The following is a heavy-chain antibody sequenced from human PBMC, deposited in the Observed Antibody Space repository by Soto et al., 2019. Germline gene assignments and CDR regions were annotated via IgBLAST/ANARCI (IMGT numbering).Heavy chain of an antibody. CDR2: IYPSDSDT. CDR3: ARGGVSTGTFDY. Sequence: PGESLKISCKGSGYNFAGYWIAWVRQMPGKGLELMGIIYPSDSDTRYRPSFQGQVTISADKSISSAYLQWSSLRASDTAMYYCARGGVSTGTFDYWGQGTPVTVSS. D-gene: IGHD1-7*01. J-gene: IGHJ4*02. CDR1: GYNFAGYW. V-gene: IGHV5-51*01.